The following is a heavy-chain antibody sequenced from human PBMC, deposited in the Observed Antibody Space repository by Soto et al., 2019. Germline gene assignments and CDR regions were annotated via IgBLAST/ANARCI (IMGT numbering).Heavy chain of an antibody. CDR2: IYPGDPDT. CDR1: GYSFTSYW. CDR3: ARPYSSGWYTSSFQH. Sequence: GESLKISCKGSGYSFTSYWIGWVRQMPGKGLEWMGIIYPGDPDTRYSPSFQGQVTISADKSISTAYLQWSSLKASDTAMYYCARPYSSGWYTSSFQHWGQGTLVTVSS. D-gene: IGHD6-19*01. J-gene: IGHJ1*01. V-gene: IGHV5-51*01.